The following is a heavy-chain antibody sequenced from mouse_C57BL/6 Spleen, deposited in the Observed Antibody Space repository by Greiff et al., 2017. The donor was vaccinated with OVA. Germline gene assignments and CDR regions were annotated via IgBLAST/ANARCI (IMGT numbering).Heavy chain of an antibody. CDR3: TKLYYYGSSGYFDY. CDR1: GFNIKDDY. CDR2: IDPENGDT. Sequence: EVQLQQSGAELVRPGASVKLSCTASGFNIKDDYMPWVKQRPEQGLEWIGWIDPENGDTEYASKFQGKATITADTSSNTAYLQLSSLTSEDTAVYYCTKLYYYGSSGYFDYWGQGTTLTVSS. D-gene: IGHD1-1*01. V-gene: IGHV14-4*01. J-gene: IGHJ2*01.